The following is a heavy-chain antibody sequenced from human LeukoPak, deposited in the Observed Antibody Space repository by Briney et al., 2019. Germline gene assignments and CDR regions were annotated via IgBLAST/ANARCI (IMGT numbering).Heavy chain of an antibody. J-gene: IGHJ4*02. D-gene: IGHD3-16*02. V-gene: IGHV1-2*02. CDR1: GYTFTGYY. CDR2: INPNSGGT. Sequence: ASVKVSCKASGYTFTGYYMHWVRQAPGQGLEWMGWINPNSGGTNYAQKFQGRVTMTRDTSISTAYMELSRLRSDDTAVYYCARFPNPLGELSPDYWGQGTLVTVSS. CDR3: ARFPNPLGELSPDY.